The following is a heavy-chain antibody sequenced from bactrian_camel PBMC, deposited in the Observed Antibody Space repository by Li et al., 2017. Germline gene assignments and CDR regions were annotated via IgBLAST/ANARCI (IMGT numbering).Heavy chain of an antibody. J-gene: IGHJ4*01. CDR2: VSPDGSA. Sequence: HVQLVESGGGSVQAGGSLRLSCVASRSADIYSTYCMGWFRQAPGKEREGVAVVSPDGSARYADSEKGRFTISRDDARQTVSLQMNSLRVEDTALYYCAAEPSPVPQPLALHEYRHWGRGTQVTVS. CDR1: ADIYSTYC. V-gene: IGHV3S53*01. CDR3: AAEPSPVPQPLALHEYRH.